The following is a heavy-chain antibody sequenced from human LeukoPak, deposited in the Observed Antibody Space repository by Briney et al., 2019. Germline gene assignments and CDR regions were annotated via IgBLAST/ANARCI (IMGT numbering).Heavy chain of an antibody. V-gene: IGHV5-51*01. Sequence: GESLKISCKGSGYNFTNYWIGWVRQMPGKGLEWMGIIYPGDSDTRYSPSFQGQVTISADKSISTAYLQWSSLRASDTARYYCARLVGYYDSSGYEVSWFDPWGQGTLVTVSS. CDR2: IYPGDSDT. CDR3: ARLVGYYDSSGYEVSWFDP. D-gene: IGHD3-22*01. J-gene: IGHJ5*02. CDR1: GYNFTNYW.